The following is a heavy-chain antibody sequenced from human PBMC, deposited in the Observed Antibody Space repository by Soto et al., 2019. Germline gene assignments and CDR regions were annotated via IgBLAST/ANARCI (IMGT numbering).Heavy chain of an antibody. CDR1: GFIFSSYA. D-gene: IGHD2-2*01. J-gene: IGHJ6*02. Sequence: GGSLRLSCAASGFIFSSYAMKWVRQAPGKGLVWVSLIGESGTPTYYADSVKGRFTISRDNSGNTLFLEMYSLRAEDTAVYYCARYIPGVRYYGMDVWGQGTTVTVSS. CDR3: ARYIPGVRYYGMDV. V-gene: IGHV3-23*01. CDR2: IGESGTPT.